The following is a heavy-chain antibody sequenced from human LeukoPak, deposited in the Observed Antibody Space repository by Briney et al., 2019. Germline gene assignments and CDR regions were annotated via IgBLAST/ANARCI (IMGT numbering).Heavy chain of an antibody. Sequence: SETLSLTCTVSGASVSSSRYHWMWIRQPPGKGLEYIGNILYSGRADYKPSLQSRATISGDTSNNQFSLTLSSVTAADTAVYYCARTDRLVGYTYGYFDYWGQGTLVTVSS. D-gene: IGHD5-18*01. CDR1: GASVSSSRYH. J-gene: IGHJ4*02. V-gene: IGHV4-61*01. CDR2: ILYSGRA. CDR3: ARTDRLVGYTYGYFDY.